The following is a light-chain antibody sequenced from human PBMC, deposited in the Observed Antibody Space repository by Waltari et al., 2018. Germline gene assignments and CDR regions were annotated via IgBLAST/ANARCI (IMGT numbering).Light chain of an antibody. CDR3: QQYNNWPLT. J-gene: IGKJ4*01. Sequence: EIVMTQSPATLSVSPGARATLSCRPSQSVNSNLAWYQQKPGQAPSLLIYGASTRATGIPARFSGSGSGTEFTLTISSLQSEDSAVYYCQQYNNWPLTFGGGTKVDIK. CDR2: GAS. V-gene: IGKV3D-15*01. CDR1: QSVNSN.